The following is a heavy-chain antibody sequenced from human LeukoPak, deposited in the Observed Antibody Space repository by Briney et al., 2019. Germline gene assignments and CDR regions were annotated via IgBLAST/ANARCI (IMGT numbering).Heavy chain of an antibody. CDR3: ASSTAIGY. CDR1: GFXFSSYW. Sequence: PGGSLRLSCAASGFXFSSYWINWVRQAPGKGLEWVSYISGSGRTIYYADSVKGRFTISRDNAKNSLYLQMNSLRTEDTAVYYCASSTAIGYWGQGTLVTVSS. J-gene: IGHJ4*02. V-gene: IGHV3-48*04. CDR2: ISGSGRTI.